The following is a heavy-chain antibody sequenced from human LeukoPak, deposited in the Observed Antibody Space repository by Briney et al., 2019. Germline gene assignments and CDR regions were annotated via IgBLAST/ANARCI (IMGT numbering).Heavy chain of an antibody. D-gene: IGHD3-3*01. CDR2: TYYRSKWFN. J-gene: IGHJ4*02. CDR3: ARDREPGRFLEWLRPFDY. Sequence: SQALSLTCAISVDSVSSNIASWNWLRQSPSRGLEWLGRTYYRSKWFNDYAVSVKSRITNTPDTSKNQFSLQLNSVTPEDTAVHYCARDREPGRFLEWLRPFDYWGQGTLVTVSS. V-gene: IGHV6-1*01. CDR1: VDSVSSNIAS.